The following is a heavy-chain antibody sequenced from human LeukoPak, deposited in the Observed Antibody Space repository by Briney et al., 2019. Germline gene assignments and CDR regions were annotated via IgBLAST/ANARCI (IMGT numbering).Heavy chain of an antibody. CDR1: GYTFTGYY. CDR3: AREDYYDSSGHDY. V-gene: IGHV1-2*02. J-gene: IGHJ4*02. D-gene: IGHD3-22*01. Sequence: GASVKVSCKASGYTFTGYYTHWVRQAPGQGLEWMGWINPNSGGTNYAQKFQGRVTMTRDTSISTAYMELSRLRSDDTAVYYCAREDYYDSSGHDYWGQGTLVTVSS. CDR2: INPNSGGT.